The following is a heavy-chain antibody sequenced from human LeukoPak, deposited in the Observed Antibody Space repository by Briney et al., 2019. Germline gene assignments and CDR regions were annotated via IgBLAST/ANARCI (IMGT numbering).Heavy chain of an antibody. Sequence: SETLSLTCAVSGGSISSGGYSWSWIRQPPGTGLEWIGYIYHSGSTYYNPSLKSRVTISVDRSKNQFSLKLSSVTAADTAVYYCARAPYGGHYYFDYWGQGTLVTVSS. CDR2: IYHSGST. J-gene: IGHJ4*02. CDR1: GGSISSGGYS. V-gene: IGHV4-30-2*01. D-gene: IGHD4-17*01. CDR3: ARAPYGGHYYFDY.